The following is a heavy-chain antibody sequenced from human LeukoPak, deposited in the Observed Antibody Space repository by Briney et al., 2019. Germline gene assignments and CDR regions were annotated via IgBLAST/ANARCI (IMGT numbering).Heavy chain of an antibody. J-gene: IGHJ3*02. CDR2: MNPNSGDT. CDR1: GYTFTSYD. D-gene: IGHD3-3*01. Sequence: ASVTVSFKSAGYTFTSYDINWVRQATGQGLEWMGWMNPNSGDTGNAHKFQGRVTMTRDTSITTAYMELSSLRFEDTAVYYCARDQTVGWRTFDIWGQGTMVTASS. V-gene: IGHV1-8*01. CDR3: ARDQTVGWRTFDI.